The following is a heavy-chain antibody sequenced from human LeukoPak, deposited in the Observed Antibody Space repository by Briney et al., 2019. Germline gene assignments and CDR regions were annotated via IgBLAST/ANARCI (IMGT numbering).Heavy chain of an antibody. D-gene: IGHD6-19*01. V-gene: IGHV4-4*07. CDR1: GGSISSYS. CDR2: IYTSGST. J-gene: IGHJ4*02. Sequence: TPSETLSLTCTVSGGSISSYSWSWIRQPAGKGLEWIGRIYTSGSTNYNPSLKSRVTMSVDTSKSQFSLKLSSVTAADTAIYYCARDHLYSSGWFDYWGQGTLVTVSS. CDR3: ARDHLYSSGWFDY.